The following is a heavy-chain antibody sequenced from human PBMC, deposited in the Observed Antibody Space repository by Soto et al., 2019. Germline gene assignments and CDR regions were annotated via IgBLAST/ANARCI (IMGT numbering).Heavy chain of an antibody. V-gene: IGHV1-69*13. D-gene: IGHD2-21*01. J-gene: IGHJ5*02. CDR3: ARYAYLDIPEIFSGFDL. CDR1: GGTFSIYA. Sequence: SVKVSCKASGGTFSIYAISWVRQAPGQGLEWMGGIIPIFGTANYAQKFQGRVTITADESTSTAYMELSSLRSEDTAVYYCARYAYLDIPEIFSGFDLWGKGPLVPVS. CDR2: IIPIFGTA.